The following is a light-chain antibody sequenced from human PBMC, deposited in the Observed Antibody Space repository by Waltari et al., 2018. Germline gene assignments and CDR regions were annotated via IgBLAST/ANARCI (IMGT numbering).Light chain of an antibody. V-gene: IGKV2-30*02. CDR1: PSLLHSDGHTY. Sequence: DVVMTQSPLPLSVTLGQPASISCRPRPSLLHSDGHTYLNWFQQRPGQSPRRLIYKISNRDSGVPDRFSGSGSGTDFTLKISRVEAEDVGVYYCMQGTHWPPYTFGQGTKLEIK. J-gene: IGKJ2*01. CDR3: MQGTHWPPYT. CDR2: KIS.